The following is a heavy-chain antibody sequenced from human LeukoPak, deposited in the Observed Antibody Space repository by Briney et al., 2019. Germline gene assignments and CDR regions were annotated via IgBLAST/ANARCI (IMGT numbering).Heavy chain of an antibody. CDR3: ARSIVGATYSVY. Sequence: ASVKVSCKASGYTFTSYGISWVRQAPGQGLEWMGWISAYNGNTNFAQKLQGRVTMTTDTSTSTAYMELRSLRSDDTAVYYCARSIVGATYSVYWGQGTLVTVSS. J-gene: IGHJ4*02. V-gene: IGHV1-18*01. D-gene: IGHD1-26*01. CDR1: GYTFTSYG. CDR2: ISAYNGNT.